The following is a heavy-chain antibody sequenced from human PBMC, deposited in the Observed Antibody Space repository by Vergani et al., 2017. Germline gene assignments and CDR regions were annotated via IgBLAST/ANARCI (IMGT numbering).Heavy chain of an antibody. V-gene: IGHV1-69*13. CDR2: IIPIFGTT. CDR3: ARSSVYYSYYLDF. CDR1: GGTFSSNS. Sequence: QGQLAQSGAEVKKPGSSVKVSCKASGGTFSSNSISWVRQAPGQGLEWMGRIIPIFGTTSYAQKFQGRVTILADESTSTAYIELSSLRSEDTAVYYCARSSVYYSYYLDFWGKGTLVTVSS. J-gene: IGHJ4*02. D-gene: IGHD3-22*01.